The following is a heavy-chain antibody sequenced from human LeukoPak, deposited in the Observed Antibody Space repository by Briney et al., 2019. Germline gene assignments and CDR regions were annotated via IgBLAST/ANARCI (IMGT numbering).Heavy chain of an antibody. CDR2: IIPILGIA. CDR1: GGTLSSYA. D-gene: IGHD3-16*01. J-gene: IGHJ5*02. CDR3: ATGGFASP. V-gene: IGHV1-69*04. Sequence: GASVKVSCKASGGTLSSYAISWVRQAPGPGLEWMGRIIPILGIANYAQKFQGRVTITADKSTSTAYMELSSLRSEDTAVYYCATGGFASPWGQGTLVTVSS.